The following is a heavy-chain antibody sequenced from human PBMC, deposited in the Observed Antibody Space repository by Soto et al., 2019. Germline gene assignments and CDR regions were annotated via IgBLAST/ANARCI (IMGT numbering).Heavy chain of an antibody. V-gene: IGHV4-31*03. Sequence: PSETLSLTCTVSGGSISSGGYYWSWIRQHPGKGLEWIGYIYYSGSTYYNPSLKSRVTISVDTSKNQFSLKLSSVTAADTAVYYCASMTTVKSMVGYWGQGTLVTVS. CDR2: IYYSGST. CDR3: ASMTTVKSMVGY. D-gene: IGHD4-4*01. CDR1: GGSISSGGYY. J-gene: IGHJ4*02.